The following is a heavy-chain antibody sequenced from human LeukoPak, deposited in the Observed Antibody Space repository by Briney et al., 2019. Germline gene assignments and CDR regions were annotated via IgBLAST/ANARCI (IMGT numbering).Heavy chain of an antibody. J-gene: IGHJ4*02. D-gene: IGHD2-15*01. V-gene: IGHV4-59*13. Sequence: SETLSLTCTVSGGSIRTYSWSWIRQPPEKGLEWIGHIYYSGSTNYNPFLKSRVTISVDTSKNEFSLKLSSVTAADTAVYYCASQDCSGGRCYSVPFDYWGQGALVTVSS. CDR2: IYYSGST. CDR1: GGSIRTYS. CDR3: ASQDCSGGRCYSVPFDY.